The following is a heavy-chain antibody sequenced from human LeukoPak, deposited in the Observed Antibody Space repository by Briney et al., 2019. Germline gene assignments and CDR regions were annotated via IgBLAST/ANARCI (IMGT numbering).Heavy chain of an antibody. V-gene: IGHV1-8*01. Sequence: ASVKVSCKASGYAFTSYDMNWVRQATGQGLEWMGWMNPNGGNTGYAQKFQGRVTMTRNTSISTAYMELSSLRSEDTAVYYCARTPTKYCSSTSCYTPYFDYWGQGTLVTVSS. CDR1: GYAFTSYD. CDR3: ARTPTKYCSSTSCYTPYFDY. CDR2: MNPNGGNT. D-gene: IGHD2-2*02. J-gene: IGHJ4*02.